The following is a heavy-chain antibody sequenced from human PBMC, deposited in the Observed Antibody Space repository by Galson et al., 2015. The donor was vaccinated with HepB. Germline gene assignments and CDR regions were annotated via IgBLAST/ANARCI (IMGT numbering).Heavy chain of an antibody. Sequence: SLRLSCAASGSSFNTYAMSWVRQAPGKGLEWVSGISASGRVTYYAESLKGRVTISRNKYRNTLYLQMNSLTVEDTAVYYCAKPSGPAAGYLDDWGQGTLVTVSS. J-gene: IGHJ4*02. CDR2: ISASGRVT. CDR1: GSSFNTYA. D-gene: IGHD6-13*01. V-gene: IGHV3-23*01. CDR3: AKPSGPAAGYLDD.